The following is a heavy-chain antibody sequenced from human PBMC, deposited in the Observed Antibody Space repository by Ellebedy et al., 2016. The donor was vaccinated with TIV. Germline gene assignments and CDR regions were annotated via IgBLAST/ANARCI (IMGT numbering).Heavy chain of an antibody. CDR3: ARAGEQLGPEDYYYYGMDV. J-gene: IGHJ6*02. CDR2: INPSGGST. CDR1: GYTFSTYY. V-gene: IGHV1-46*04. D-gene: IGHD3-16*01. Sequence: AASVKVSCKASGYTFSTYYMHWVRQAPGQGLEWLGIINPSGGSTTYAQNLQGRVTMTRDTSTTTVYMELSSLRSEDTAVYYCARAGEQLGPEDYYYYGMDVWGQGTTVTVSS.